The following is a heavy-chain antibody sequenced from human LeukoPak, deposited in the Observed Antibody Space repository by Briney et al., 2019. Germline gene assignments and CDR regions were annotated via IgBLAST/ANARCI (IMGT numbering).Heavy chain of an antibody. V-gene: IGHV3-11*06. Sequence: GGSLRLSCAASGFTFSDYYMSWVRQAPGKGLEWVSYISGSSGYTKYADSVKGRFTISRDNAKNSLYLQVNSLRAEDTAVYYCERGTGTTAYFDYWGQGTLVTVSS. CDR1: GFTFSDYY. D-gene: IGHD1-1*01. CDR3: ERGTGTTAYFDY. J-gene: IGHJ4*02. CDR2: ISGSSGYT.